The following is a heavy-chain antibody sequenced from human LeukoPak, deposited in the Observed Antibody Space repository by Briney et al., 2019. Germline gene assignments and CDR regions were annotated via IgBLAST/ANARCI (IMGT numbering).Heavy chain of an antibody. CDR1: GFTFTRYW. D-gene: IGHD6-6*01. CDR2: IKQDGSQQ. CDR3: SNGIYSSSY. J-gene: IGHJ4*02. Sequence: GGSLRLSCATSGFTFTRYWMSWIRQAPGKGLEWVANIKQDGSQQYYLDSVEGRFTISRDNAKNSLYLRMNNLRAEDTAVYYCSNGIYSSSYWGQGTLVTVSS. V-gene: IGHV3-7*01.